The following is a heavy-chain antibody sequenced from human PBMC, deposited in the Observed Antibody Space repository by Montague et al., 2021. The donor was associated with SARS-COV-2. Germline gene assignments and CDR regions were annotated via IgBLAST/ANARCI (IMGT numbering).Heavy chain of an antibody. D-gene: IGHD3-9*01. Sequence: CAISGDSVSSNSAAWNWIRQSPSRGLEWLGRTYYRSKWYNDYAVSVKSRITINPDTSKNQFSLRLNSVTPEDTTVYYCARDLKPPGDILTGYLPYYYYMDVWGKGTTVTVSS. CDR3: ARDLKPPGDILTGYLPYYYYMDV. CDR1: GDSVSSNSAA. J-gene: IGHJ6*03. V-gene: IGHV6-1*01. CDR2: TYYRSKWYN.